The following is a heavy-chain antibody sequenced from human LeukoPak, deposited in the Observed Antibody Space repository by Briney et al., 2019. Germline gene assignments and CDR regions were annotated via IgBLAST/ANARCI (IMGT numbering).Heavy chain of an antibody. J-gene: IGHJ4*02. D-gene: IGHD3-22*01. CDR1: GYTLTELS. Sequence: GASVKVSCKVSGYTLTELSMHWVRQAPGKGLEWMGGFDPEDGETIYAQTFQGRVTMTEDTSTDTAYMELSSLRSEDTAVYYCATYDSSGYYYFDYWGQGTLVTVSS. CDR3: ATYDSSGYYYFDY. V-gene: IGHV1-24*01. CDR2: FDPEDGET.